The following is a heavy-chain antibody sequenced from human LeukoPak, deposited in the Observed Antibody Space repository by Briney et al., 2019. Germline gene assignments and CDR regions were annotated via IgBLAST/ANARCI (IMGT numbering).Heavy chain of an antibody. CDR2: IKSDGSST. CDR1: GFTYSSYW. Sequence: PGGSLRLSCAASGFTYSSYWMHWVRHAPGKGLVWVSRIKSDGSSTSYADSVKGRFTISRDNAKNTLFLQMNSLTAEDTAVYYCTRVPYLGGQGTLVTVSS. CDR3: TRVPYL. V-gene: IGHV3-74*01. J-gene: IGHJ4*02. D-gene: IGHD2/OR15-2a*01.